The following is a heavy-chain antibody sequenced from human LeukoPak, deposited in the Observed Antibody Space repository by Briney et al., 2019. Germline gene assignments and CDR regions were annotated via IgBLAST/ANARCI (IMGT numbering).Heavy chain of an antibody. Sequence: GGSLRLSCAAPGFTFDDYAMHWVRQAPGKGLEWVSLISWDGGSTYYADSVKGRFTISRDNSKDTLYLQMNSLRAEDTAVYYCATPMITFGGVIGNFDYWGQGTPVTVSS. CDR2: ISWDGGST. D-gene: IGHD3-16*02. V-gene: IGHV3-43D*03. J-gene: IGHJ4*02. CDR1: GFTFDDYA. CDR3: ATPMITFGGVIGNFDY.